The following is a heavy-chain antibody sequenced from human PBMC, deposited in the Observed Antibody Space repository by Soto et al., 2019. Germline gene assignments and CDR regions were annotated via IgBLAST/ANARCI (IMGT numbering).Heavy chain of an antibody. D-gene: IGHD7-27*01. V-gene: IGHV4-4*02. Sequence: NPXETLPLPFAVSGGSISSSHWWSWVRQPPGKGLEWIGEIYHSGSTNYNPSLKSRVTISVDKSKNQLSLKLSSVTAADTAVYYCARAGVDFDYWGQGTLVTVSS. CDR1: GGSISSSHW. CDR3: ARAGVDFDY. J-gene: IGHJ4*02. CDR2: IYHSGST.